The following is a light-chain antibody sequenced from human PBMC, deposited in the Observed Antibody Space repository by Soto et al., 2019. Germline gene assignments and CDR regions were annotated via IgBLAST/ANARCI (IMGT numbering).Light chain of an antibody. J-gene: IGKJ1*01. V-gene: IGKV1-39*01. CDR3: QQSYSSSWT. CDR1: QSINRD. CDR2: GTS. Sequence: IQMTQSPSSLSASVGDRVTITCRASQSINRDLHWYQHRPGEAPNLLIYGTSSLQNGVPSRFGGSGSGTDFTLIISSLQREDFAPYYCQQSYSSSWTFGQGTKVAIK.